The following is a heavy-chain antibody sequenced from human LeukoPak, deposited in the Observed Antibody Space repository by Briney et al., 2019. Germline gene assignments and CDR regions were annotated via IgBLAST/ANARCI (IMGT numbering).Heavy chain of an antibody. CDR3: ARDHSSGWYGSGDFDY. Sequence: GGSLRLSCAAFGFTFSSYSMNWVRQAPGKGLEWVSSISSSSGYIYYADSVKGRFTTSRDNAKNSLYLQMNSLRAEDTAVYYCARDHSSGWYGSGDFDYWGQGTLVTVSS. V-gene: IGHV3-21*01. J-gene: IGHJ4*02. CDR1: GFTFSSYS. CDR2: ISSSSGYI. D-gene: IGHD6-19*01.